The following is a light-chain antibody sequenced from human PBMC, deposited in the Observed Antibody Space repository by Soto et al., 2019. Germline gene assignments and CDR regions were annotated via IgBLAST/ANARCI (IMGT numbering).Light chain of an antibody. Sequence: DIQMTQSPSSLSASVGDRVTITCRASQRITSYLAWYQQRPGKVPRLLIYAASTLQSGVPSRFSGSGSGTDFTLTISSLQPEDVATYYCQKYISAPWTFGQGTRVEIK. J-gene: IGKJ1*01. CDR1: QRITSY. CDR3: QKYISAPWT. V-gene: IGKV1-27*01. CDR2: AAS.